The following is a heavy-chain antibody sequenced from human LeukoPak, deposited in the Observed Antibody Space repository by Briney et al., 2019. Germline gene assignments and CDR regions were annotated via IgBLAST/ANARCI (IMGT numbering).Heavy chain of an antibody. Sequence: GGSLRLSCAASGFTFSSYWMHWVRQAPGKGLEWVAVISYDGSNKYYADSVKGRFTISRDNSKNMLYLQMNSLRAEDTAVYYCAREYDYVSFDYWGQGTLVTVSS. CDR1: GFTFSSYW. D-gene: IGHD3-16*01. CDR2: ISYDGSNK. V-gene: IGHV3-30-3*01. CDR3: AREYDYVSFDY. J-gene: IGHJ4*02.